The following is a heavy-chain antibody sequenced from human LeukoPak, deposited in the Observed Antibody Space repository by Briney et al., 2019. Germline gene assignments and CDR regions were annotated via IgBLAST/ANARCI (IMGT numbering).Heavy chain of an antibody. Sequence: GASVKVSFTASGYTFTSYAMNWVRQAPGQGLEWMGWINTNTGNPTYAQGFTGRFVFSLDTSVSTAYLQISSLKAEDTAVYYCARDSRQAVVPAATDYWGQGTLVTVSS. D-gene: IGHD2-2*01. V-gene: IGHV7-4-1*02. J-gene: IGHJ4*02. CDR1: GYTFTSYA. CDR3: ARDSRQAVVPAATDY. CDR2: INTNTGNP.